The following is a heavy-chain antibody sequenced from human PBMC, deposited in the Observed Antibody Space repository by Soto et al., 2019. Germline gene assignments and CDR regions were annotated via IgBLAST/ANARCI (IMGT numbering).Heavy chain of an antibody. J-gene: IGHJ4*02. CDR2: FDLENGET. CDR3: AIQVRRSYQFDH. D-gene: IGHD5-18*01. V-gene: IGHV1-24*01. CDR1: GYTLTELS. Sequence: ASVKVSCKVSGYTLTELSIHWVRQAPGEGLGWMGGFDLENGETIYAQRFQGRVTMTEESSADTPYMELSSLRSEDTAVYYCAIQVRRSYQFDHWGRGTMVTVSS.